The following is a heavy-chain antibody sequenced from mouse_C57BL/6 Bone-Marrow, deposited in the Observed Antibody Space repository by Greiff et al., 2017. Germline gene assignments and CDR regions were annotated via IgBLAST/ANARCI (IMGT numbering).Heavy chain of an antibody. CDR2: IDPENGDT. V-gene: IGHV14-4*01. CDR1: GFNIKDDY. CDR3: TTDGSPYYFDD. Sequence: VQLQQSGAELVRPGASVKLSCTASGFNIKDDYMHWVKQRPEQGLEWIGWIDPENGDTEYASKFQGKATITADTSSNTAYLQLSSLTSEDTAVYYCTTDGSPYYFDDWGQGTTLTVSS. D-gene: IGHD1-1*01. J-gene: IGHJ2*01.